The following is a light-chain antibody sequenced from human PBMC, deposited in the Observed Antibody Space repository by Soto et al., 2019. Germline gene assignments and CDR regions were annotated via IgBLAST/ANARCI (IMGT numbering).Light chain of an antibody. CDR3: QSYDSSLSVV. J-gene: IGLJ2*01. Sequence: QYVLTQPPSVSGAPGQRDTISCTGSSSNIGAGYDVHWYQQLPGTAPKLLIYGNSNRPSGVPDRFSGSKSGTSASLAITGLQAEDEADYYCQSYDSSLSVVFGGGTKLTVL. CDR2: GNS. V-gene: IGLV1-40*01. CDR1: SSNIGAGYD.